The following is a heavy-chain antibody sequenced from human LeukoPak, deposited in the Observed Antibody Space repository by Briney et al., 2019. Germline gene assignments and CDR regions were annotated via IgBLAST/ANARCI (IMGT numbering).Heavy chain of an antibody. D-gene: IGHD3-22*01. CDR1: GASISSTGYY. CDR2: IYYSGSP. CDR3: AIFSSGYYYNPYYYGMDV. J-gene: IGHJ6*02. Sequence: PSETLSLTCTVSGASISSTGYYWGWIRRPPGKGLEFIGSIYYSGSPYYNPSLKSRVTISVDTSKNQFSLKLSSVTAADTAVYYCAIFSSGYYYNPYYYGMDVWGQGTAVTVSS. V-gene: IGHV4-39*01.